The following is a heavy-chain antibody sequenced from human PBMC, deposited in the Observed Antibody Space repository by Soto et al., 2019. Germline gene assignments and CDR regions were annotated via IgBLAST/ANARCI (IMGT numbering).Heavy chain of an antibody. Sequence: QVHLVQSGAEVKKPGASVKVSCKGSGYAFTTYGITWVRQAPGQGLEWMGWISAHNGNTNYEQTLQGRVTVTRDTSTSTAYRELRCLRSDDTAVDYCARGRDGDYWGQGALVTVSS. CDR2: ISAHNGNT. CDR1: GYAFTTYG. D-gene: IGHD6-6*01. J-gene: IGHJ4*02. CDR3: ARGRDGDY. V-gene: IGHV1-18*01.